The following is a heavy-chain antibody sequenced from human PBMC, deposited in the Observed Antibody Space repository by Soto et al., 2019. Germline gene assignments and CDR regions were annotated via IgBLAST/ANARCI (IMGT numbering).Heavy chain of an antibody. CDR3: ARDHVRPDYCCNSEFFY. V-gene: IGHV1-69*08. D-gene: IGHD4-17*01. CDR2: IILILGIA. J-gene: IGHJ4*02. Sequence: QVQLVQSGDEVKKPGSSVKVSCKASGGTFSSYTISWVRQAPGQGLEWMGRIILILGIANYAQKFQGRVTITSDKRTSTAYMDLSSLRSEDTAVYYCARDHVRPDYCCNSEFFYWGQGTLVTVSS. CDR1: GGTFSSYT.